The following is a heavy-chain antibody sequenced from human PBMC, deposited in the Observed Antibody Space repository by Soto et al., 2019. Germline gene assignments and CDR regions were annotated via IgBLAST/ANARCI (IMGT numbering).Heavy chain of an antibody. Sequence: ASVKVSCKASGYTFTSYDINWVRQATGQGLEWMGWMNPNSGNTGYAQKFQGRVTMTRNTSISTAYMELSSLRSEDTAVYYCARSRGSPREFTKYYYYYYGMDVWGQGTTVTVYS. CDR1: GYTFTSYD. D-gene: IGHD3-3*01. CDR2: MNPNSGNT. V-gene: IGHV1-8*01. CDR3: ARSRGSPREFTKYYYYYYGMDV. J-gene: IGHJ6*02.